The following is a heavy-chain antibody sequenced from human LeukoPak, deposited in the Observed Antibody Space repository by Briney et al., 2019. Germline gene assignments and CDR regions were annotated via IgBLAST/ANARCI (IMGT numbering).Heavy chain of an antibody. D-gene: IGHD3-10*01. CDR1: GFTFSSYG. CDR3: AKALRITMVRGAQDY. Sequence: GGSLRLSCAASGFTFSSYGMSWVRQAPGKGLGWVSAISGSGGSTYYADSVKGRFTISRDNSKNTLYLQMNSPRAEDTAVYYCAKALRITMVRGAQDYWGQGTLVTVSS. J-gene: IGHJ4*02. V-gene: IGHV3-23*01. CDR2: ISGSGGST.